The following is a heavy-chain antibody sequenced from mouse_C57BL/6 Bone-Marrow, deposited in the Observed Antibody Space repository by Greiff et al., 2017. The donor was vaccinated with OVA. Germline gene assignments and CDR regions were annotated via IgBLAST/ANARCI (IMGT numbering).Heavy chain of an antibody. CDR2: INPNNGGT. V-gene: IGHV1-26*01. D-gene: IGHD2-2*01. CDR3: ARGGWLRREADY. J-gene: IGHJ2*01. CDR1: GYTFTDYY. Sequence: EVQLQQSGPELVKPGASVKISCKASGYTFTDYYMNWVKQSHGKSLEWIGDINPNNGGTSYNQKFKGKATLTVDKSSSTAYMELRSLTSEDSAVYYCARGGWLRREADYWGQGTTLTVSS.